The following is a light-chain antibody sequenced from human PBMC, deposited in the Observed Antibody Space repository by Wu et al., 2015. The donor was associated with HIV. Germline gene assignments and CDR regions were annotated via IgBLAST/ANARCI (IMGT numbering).Light chain of an antibody. CDR2: DAS. Sequence: EIVLTQSPATLSLSPGERATLSCRASQSVSSYLAWYQQKPGQAPRLLIYDASNRATGIPARFSGSGSGTDFTLTISSLEPEDFAVYYCQQYGSSPWTFGQRTKVEIK. CDR3: QQYGSSPWT. CDR1: QSVSSY. J-gene: IGKJ1*01. V-gene: IGKV3-11*01.